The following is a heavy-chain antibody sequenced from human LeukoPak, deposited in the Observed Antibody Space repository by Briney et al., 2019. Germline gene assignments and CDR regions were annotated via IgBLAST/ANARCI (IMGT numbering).Heavy chain of an antibody. CDR3: TRADDFWSGYYNPYYFDY. CDR1: GFTFSGSA. CDR2: IRSKANSSAT. J-gene: IGHJ4*02. V-gene: IGHV3-73*01. Sequence: PGGSLRLSCAASGFTFSGSAMHWVRQASGKGLEWVGRIRSKANSSATAYAASVKGRFTISRDDSKNTAYLQMNSLKTEDTAVYYCTRADDFWSGYYNPYYFDYWGQGTLVTVSS. D-gene: IGHD3-3*01.